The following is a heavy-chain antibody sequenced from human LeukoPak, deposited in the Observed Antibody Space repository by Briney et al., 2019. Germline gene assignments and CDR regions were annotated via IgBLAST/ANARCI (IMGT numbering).Heavy chain of an antibody. D-gene: IGHD3-10*01. Sequence: GGSLRLSCVVSGFTFSSYSMIWVRQAPGKGLQWVANMKKDGSETKYVDSVKGRFTISRDNTKNPLYLQMNSLRAEDTAVYYCGRHRSGSGTYFIDYWGQGTLVSVSS. V-gene: IGHV3-7*01. CDR1: GFTFSSYS. CDR3: GRHRSGSGTYFIDY. CDR2: MKKDGSET. J-gene: IGHJ4*02.